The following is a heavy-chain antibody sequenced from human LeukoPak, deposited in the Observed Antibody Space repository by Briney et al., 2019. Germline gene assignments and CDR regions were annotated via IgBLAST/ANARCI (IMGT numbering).Heavy chain of an antibody. CDR1: GYSISSGYC. CDR3: AIDPLPVAGNNWFDP. Sequence: PSETLSLTCTVSGYSISSGYCWGWIRQPPGEGLEWIGSIYHSGTTYYNPSLKSRVTISVDTSKNQFSLKLSSVAAADTAVYHCAIDPLPVAGNNWFDPWGQGTLVTVSS. J-gene: IGHJ5*02. V-gene: IGHV4-38-2*02. CDR2: IYHSGTT. D-gene: IGHD6-19*01.